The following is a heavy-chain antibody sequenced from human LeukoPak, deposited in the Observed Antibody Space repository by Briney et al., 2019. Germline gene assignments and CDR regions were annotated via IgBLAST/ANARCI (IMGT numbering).Heavy chain of an antibody. V-gene: IGHV1-24*01. CDR3: APLGRFPLNVNSYYYYGMDV. J-gene: IGHJ6*02. CDR1: GYTLTELS. CDR2: FDPEDGET. Sequence: ASVKVSCKVSGYTLTELSMHWVRQAPGKGLEWMGGFDPEDGETIYAQKFQGRVTMTEDTSTDTAYMELSSLRSEDTAVYYCAPLGRFPLNVNSYYYYGMDVWGQGTTVTVSS.